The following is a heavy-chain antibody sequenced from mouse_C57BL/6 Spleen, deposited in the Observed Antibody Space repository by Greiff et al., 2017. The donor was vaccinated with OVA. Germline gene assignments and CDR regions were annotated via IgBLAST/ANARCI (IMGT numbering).Heavy chain of an antibody. CDR1: GFTFSDYG. V-gene: IGHV5-17*01. J-gene: IGHJ3*01. CDR3: ARGGNYFAY. D-gene: IGHD2-1*01. CDR2: ISSGSSTI. Sequence: EVKVVESGGGLVKPGGSLKLSCAASGFTFSDYGMHWVRQAPEKGLEWVAYISSGSSTIYYADTVKGRFTISRDNAKNTLFLQMTSLRSEDTAMYYCARGGNYFAYWGQGTLVTVSA.